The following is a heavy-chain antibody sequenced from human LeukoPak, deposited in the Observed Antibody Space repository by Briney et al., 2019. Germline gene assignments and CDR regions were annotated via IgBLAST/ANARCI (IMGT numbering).Heavy chain of an antibody. J-gene: IGHJ4*02. CDR3: ARDLMGIAYRGAFYY. CDR2: ISANGSIT. Sequence: GGSLRLSCAASGFTFSAYGMSWVRQAPGQGLEWVSGISANGSITFYARSVRGRFTISRDNPQNTLYLQMNSLRAEDTAVYYCARDLMGIAYRGAFYYWGQGTLVTVSS. V-gene: IGHV3-23*01. CDR1: GFTFSAYG. D-gene: IGHD6-13*01.